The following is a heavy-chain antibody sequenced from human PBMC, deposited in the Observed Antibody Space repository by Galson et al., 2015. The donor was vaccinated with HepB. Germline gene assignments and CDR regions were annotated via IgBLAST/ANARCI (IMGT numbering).Heavy chain of an antibody. J-gene: IGHJ4*02. Sequence: QSGAEVKKPGESLRISCKGSGYSFTSYWISWVRQAPGQGLEWMGGVIPIFDKSNYAQKFQGRVTISADESTSTAYMELSSLTSDDTALYYCTRDGEGSGRYFDYWGQGTLVTVSS. CDR3: TRDGEGSGRYFDY. CDR2: VIPIFDKS. CDR1: GYSFTSYW. D-gene: IGHD1-26*01. V-gene: IGHV1-69*01.